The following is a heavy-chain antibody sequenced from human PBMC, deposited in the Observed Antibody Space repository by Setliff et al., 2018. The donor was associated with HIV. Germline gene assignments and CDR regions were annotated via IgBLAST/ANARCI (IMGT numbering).Heavy chain of an antibody. CDR1: GFTFSNYA. Sequence: LKISCSGSGFTFSNYAMHWVRQAPGKGLEYVSAISNYGGSTYYADSLKGRFTISRDNSRNTLYLQMSNLRADDTAVYYCVKAISGNYYHRFDSWGQGTLVTVSS. D-gene: IGHD1-26*01. J-gene: IGHJ4*02. CDR3: VKAISGNYYHRFDS. V-gene: IGHV3-64D*09. CDR2: ISNYGGST.